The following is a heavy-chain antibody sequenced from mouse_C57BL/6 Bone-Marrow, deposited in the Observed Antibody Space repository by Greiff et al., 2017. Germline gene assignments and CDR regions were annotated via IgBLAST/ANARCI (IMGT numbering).Heavy chain of an antibody. Sequence: EVNLVESGGDLVKPGGSLKLSCAASGFTFSSYGMSWVRQTPDKRLEWVATISSGGSYTYYPDSVKGRFTISRDNAKNTLYLQMSSLKSEDTAMYYCARQGVYYGYDGVAYWGQGTLVTVSA. J-gene: IGHJ3*01. CDR3: ARQGVYYGYDGVAY. D-gene: IGHD2-2*01. V-gene: IGHV5-6*01. CDR2: ISSGGSYT. CDR1: GFTFSSYG.